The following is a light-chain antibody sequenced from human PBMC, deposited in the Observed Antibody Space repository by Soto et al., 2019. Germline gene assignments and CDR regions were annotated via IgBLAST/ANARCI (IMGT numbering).Light chain of an antibody. Sequence: EIVMTQSPATLSVSPGEGATLSCRASQSVSSKLAWYQQKPGQAPRLLIYGASSRATGIPDRFSGSGSGTDFTLTISRLEPEDFAVYYCQKYGSSPRTFGQGTKVDIK. CDR2: GAS. J-gene: IGKJ1*01. CDR1: QSVSSK. CDR3: QKYGSSPRT. V-gene: IGKV3-20*01.